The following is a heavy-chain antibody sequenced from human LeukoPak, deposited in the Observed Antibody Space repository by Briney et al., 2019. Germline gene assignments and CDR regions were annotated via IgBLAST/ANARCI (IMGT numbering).Heavy chain of an antibody. CDR2: IKQDGSEK. CDR1: GFTFSSYA. Sequence: GGSLRLSCAASGFTFSSYAMTWVRQAPGKGLEWVANIKQDGSEKYYVDSVKGRFAISRDNAKNSLYLQMNSLRGEDTAVYYCARDGAAAGSGLYYDGMDVWGQGTTVTVPS. V-gene: IGHV3-7*04. D-gene: IGHD6-13*01. CDR3: ARDGAAAGSGLYYDGMDV. J-gene: IGHJ6*02.